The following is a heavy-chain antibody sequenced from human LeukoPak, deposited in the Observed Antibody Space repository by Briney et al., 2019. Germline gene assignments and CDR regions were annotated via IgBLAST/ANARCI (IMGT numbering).Heavy chain of an antibody. CDR2: VSYSGSA. Sequence: SETLSLTCTVSGGSISSYYWNWIRQPPGKGLEWVGSVSYSGSANYNPSLKSRVTISVDTSKNQFSLKLSSVTAADTAVYYCARSGYSYGIFDYWGQGALVTVSS. V-gene: IGHV4-59*01. CDR3: ARSGYSYGIFDY. D-gene: IGHD5-18*01. J-gene: IGHJ4*02. CDR1: GGSISSYY.